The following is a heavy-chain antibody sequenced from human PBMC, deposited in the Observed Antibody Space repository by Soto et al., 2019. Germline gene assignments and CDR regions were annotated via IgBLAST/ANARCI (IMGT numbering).Heavy chain of an antibody. J-gene: IGHJ6*03. Sequence: ASVKVSCKASGYTFTSYDINWVRQATGQGLEWMGWMNPNSGNTGYAQKFQGRVTMTRNTSISTAYMELSSLRSEDTAVYYCARGVKSKYRLLWVHYYYMDVWGKGITVTVSS. D-gene: IGHD2-2*01. V-gene: IGHV1-8*01. CDR3: ARGVKSKYRLLWVHYYYMDV. CDR2: MNPNSGNT. CDR1: GYTFTSYD.